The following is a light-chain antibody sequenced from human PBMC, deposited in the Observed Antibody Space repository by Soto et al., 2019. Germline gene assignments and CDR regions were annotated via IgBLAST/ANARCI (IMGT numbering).Light chain of an antibody. CDR1: ISDVGGYNY. V-gene: IGLV2-14*01. CDR3: SSYTSSSTWV. CDR2: EVI. Sequence: QSVLTQPASVSGSPGQSITISCTGTISDVGGYNYVSWYQQHPGKAPKLMIYEVINRPSGVSLRFSASKSGNTASLTISGLQAEDEADYYCSSYTSSSTWVFGGGTKLTVL. J-gene: IGLJ3*02.